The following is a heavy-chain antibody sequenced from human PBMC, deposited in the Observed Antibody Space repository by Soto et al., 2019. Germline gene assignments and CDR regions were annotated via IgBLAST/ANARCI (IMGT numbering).Heavy chain of an antibody. CDR1: GFTFSSYA. J-gene: IGHJ4*02. V-gene: IGHV3-23*01. CDR3: AKEPSRGGGCFDD. D-gene: IGHD6-19*01. Sequence: ELQMLESGGGLVQPGGSLRLSCAASGFTFSSYAMSWVRQAPGPGLEWVSPIRRSGSNTYYADSVKGRFTISRDNSKTAHSNQGTSQGGDDTAVYYCAKEPSRGGGCFDDWGQGTLVTVSS. CDR2: IRRSGSNT.